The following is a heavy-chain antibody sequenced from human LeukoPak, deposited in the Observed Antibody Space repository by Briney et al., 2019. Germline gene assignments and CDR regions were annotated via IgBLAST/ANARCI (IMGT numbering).Heavy chain of an antibody. D-gene: IGHD3-9*01. J-gene: IGHJ4*02. CDR2: ISGSGGST. CDR1: GFTFISYA. V-gene: IGHV3-23*01. CDR3: FFKQKTAYDILTGYYPSYYFDY. Sequence: AGGSLRLSCAASGFTFISYAMSWVRQAPGKGLEWVSAISGSGGSTYYADSVKGRFTISRDNSKNTLYLQMNSLRAEDTAVYFFFFKQKTAYDILTGYYPSYYFDYWGQGTLVTVSS.